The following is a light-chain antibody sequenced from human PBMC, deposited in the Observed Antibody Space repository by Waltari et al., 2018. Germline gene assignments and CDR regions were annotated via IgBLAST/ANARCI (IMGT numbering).Light chain of an antibody. CDR2: EVS. CDR3: SSYAGSNXWV. V-gene: IGLV2-8*01. J-gene: IGLJ1*01. CDR1: SSXVGGYNY. Sequence: QSAXTQPPSASGSPGQSVTIXCTGTSSXVGGYNYVSWYQQHPGKAPKLMIYEVSKRPSGVPDRFSGSQSGNTASLTVSGLQAXDEADYYCSSYAGSNXWVFGTGTKVTVL.